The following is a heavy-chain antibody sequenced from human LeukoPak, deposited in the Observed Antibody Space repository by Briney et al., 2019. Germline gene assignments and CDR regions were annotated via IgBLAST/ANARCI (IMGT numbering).Heavy chain of an antibody. V-gene: IGHV3-23*01. CDR2: ISGSGGST. CDR3: AKDPLGPGIAVAGPFDY. CDR1: GFTFSSYA. J-gene: IGHJ4*02. Sequence: PGGSLRLSCAASGFTFSSYAMSWVRQAPGKGLEWVSAISGSGGSTYYADSVKGRFTISRDNSKNTLYLQMNSLRAEDTTVYYCAKDPLGPGIAVAGPFDYWGQGTLVTVSS. D-gene: IGHD6-19*01.